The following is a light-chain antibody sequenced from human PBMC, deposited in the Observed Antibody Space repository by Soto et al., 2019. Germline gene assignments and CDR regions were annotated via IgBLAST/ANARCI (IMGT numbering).Light chain of an antibody. CDR3: QQYGSSSWT. CDR2: GTS. CDR1: QSVSSSY. V-gene: IGKV3-20*01. J-gene: IGKJ1*01. Sequence: EIGLTQSPGILSLSPGERATLSCRASQSVSSSYLAWYQQKPGQAPRLLIYGTSSRATAIPDRFSGSGSGTDFTLTISRLEPEDFAVYYCQQYGSSSWTFGQGTKVDIK.